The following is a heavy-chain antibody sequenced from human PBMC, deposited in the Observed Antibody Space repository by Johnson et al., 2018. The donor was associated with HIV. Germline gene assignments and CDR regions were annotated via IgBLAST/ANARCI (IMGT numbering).Heavy chain of an antibody. CDR1: GFTFSSYA. J-gene: IGHJ3*02. V-gene: IGHV3-30*04. Sequence: QVQLVESGGGVVQPGRSLRLSCAASGFTFSSYAMHWVRQAPGKGLEWVAVISYDGGSKYYADSVKGRFTVSRDNSKNTLYLQMNSLRAEDTAVYYCARCDSSSPLRAFDIWGQGTMFTVSS. CDR2: ISYDGGSK. D-gene: IGHD6-6*01. CDR3: ARCDSSSPLRAFDI.